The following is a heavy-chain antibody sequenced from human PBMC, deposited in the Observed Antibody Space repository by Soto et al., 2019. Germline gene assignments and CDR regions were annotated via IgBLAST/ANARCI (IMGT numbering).Heavy chain of an antibody. J-gene: IGHJ2*01. CDR1: DDSFSNYY. D-gene: IGHD5-12*01. CDR3: ARVSRDGYNHRHRYFDL. Sequence: PAETLSLTCTVSDDSFSNYYWSWLRQPPGKGLEWLGYIYYSGDTNFNPALKSRLTISIDTSKNQFSLKLTSATAADPAVYYCARVSRDGYNHRHRYFDLWGRGTL. CDR2: IYYSGDT. V-gene: IGHV4-59*01.